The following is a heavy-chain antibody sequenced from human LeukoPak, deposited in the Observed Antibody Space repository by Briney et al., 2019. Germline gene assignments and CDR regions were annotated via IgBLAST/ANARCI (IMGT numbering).Heavy chain of an antibody. CDR2: INHSGST. CDR3: TRSPWGSHGAY. D-gene: IGHD3-16*01. Sequence: SETLSLTCTVSGGSISSSSYYWSWIRQPPGKGLEWIGEINHSGSTNYNPSLKSRVTISVDTSKNQLSLRLTSINAADTAVYYCTRSPWGSHGAYWGQGTLVTVSS. V-gene: IGHV4-39*07. J-gene: IGHJ4*02. CDR1: GGSISSSSYY.